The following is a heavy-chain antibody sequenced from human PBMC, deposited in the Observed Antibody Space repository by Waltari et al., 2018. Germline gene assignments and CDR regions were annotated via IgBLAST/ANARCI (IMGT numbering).Heavy chain of an antibody. CDR1: GGSISSHY. Sequence: QVQLQESGPGLVKPSETLSLTCTVSGGSISSHYWSWIRQPPGKGLEWIGYIYYSGSTNYNPSLKSRVTISVDTSKNQFSLKLSSVTAADTAVYYCASDNGWLGSLTHWGQGTLVTVSS. CDR2: IYYSGST. D-gene: IGHD3-10*01. V-gene: IGHV4-59*11. CDR3: ASDNGWLGSLTH. J-gene: IGHJ4*02.